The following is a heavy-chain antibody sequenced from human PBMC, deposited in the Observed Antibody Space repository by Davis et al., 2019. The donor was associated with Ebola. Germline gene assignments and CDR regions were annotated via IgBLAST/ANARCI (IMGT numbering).Heavy chain of an antibody. Sequence: MPSETLSLTCTVSGGSISSYYWSWIRQPPGKGLEWIGYIYYSGSTNYKPSLKSRVTISVDTSKNQFSLKLSSVTAADTAVYYCARVAYDFWSGLENWFDPWGQGTLVTVSS. CDR3: ARVAYDFWSGLENWFDP. CDR1: GGSISSYY. J-gene: IGHJ5*02. V-gene: IGHV4-59*01. CDR2: IYYSGST. D-gene: IGHD3-3*01.